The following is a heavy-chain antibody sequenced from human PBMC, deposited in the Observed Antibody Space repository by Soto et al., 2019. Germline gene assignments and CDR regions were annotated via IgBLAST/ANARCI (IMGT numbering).Heavy chain of an antibody. CDR3: ARGSIAVVVITQFDY. Sequence: SVKVSCKASGGTFSSYAISWVRQAPGQGLEWMGGIIPIFGTANYAQKFQGRVTITADKSTSTAYMELSSLRSEDTAVYYCARGSIAVVVITQFDYWGQGTLVTVSS. D-gene: IGHD3-22*01. J-gene: IGHJ4*02. CDR1: GGTFSSYA. V-gene: IGHV1-69*06. CDR2: IIPIFGTA.